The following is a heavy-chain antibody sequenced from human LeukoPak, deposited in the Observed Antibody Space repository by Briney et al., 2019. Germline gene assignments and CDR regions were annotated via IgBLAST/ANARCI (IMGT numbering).Heavy chain of an antibody. J-gene: IGHJ3*02. CDR2: ISGDGGST. V-gene: IGHV3-43*02. CDR3: AKEFTSGAFDI. Sequence: GGSLRLSCAASGFTFSSYAMSWVRQAPGKGLEWVSLISGDGGSTYYADSVKGRFTISRDNSKNSLYLQMNSLRTEDTALYYCAKEFTSGAFDIWGQGTMVTVSS. CDR1: GFTFSSYA. D-gene: IGHD2/OR15-2a*01.